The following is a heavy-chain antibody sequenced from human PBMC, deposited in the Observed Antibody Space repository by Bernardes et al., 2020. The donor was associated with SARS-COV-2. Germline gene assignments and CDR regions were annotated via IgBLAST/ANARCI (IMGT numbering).Heavy chain of an antibody. CDR3: ARARRLSGVRAFDI. CDR2: MNPNRGNT. Sequence: ASVKVSCKASGYTFTSYDINWVRQATGQGLEWMGWMNPNRGNTGYAQKFQGRVTMTRNTSISTAYMELSSLRSEDTAVYYCARARRLSGVRAFDIWGQGTMVTVSS. V-gene: IGHV1-8*01. CDR1: GYTFTSYD. J-gene: IGHJ3*02. D-gene: IGHD3-10*01.